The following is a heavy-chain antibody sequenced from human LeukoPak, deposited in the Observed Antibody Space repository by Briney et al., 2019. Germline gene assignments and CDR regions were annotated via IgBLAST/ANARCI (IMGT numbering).Heavy chain of an antibody. Sequence: EGSLRLSCAASGFTFGDFAMTWVRQAPGKGLEWVSSVSGSGSSTYYADSVKGRLTISRDDSKNTLYLQMNTLRVEDTAIYFCAKDQGYYGSGTYVDYWGQGTLVIVSS. D-gene: IGHD3-10*01. CDR2: VSGSGSST. CDR3: AKDQGYYGSGTYVDY. CDR1: GFTFGDFA. V-gene: IGHV3-23*01. J-gene: IGHJ4*02.